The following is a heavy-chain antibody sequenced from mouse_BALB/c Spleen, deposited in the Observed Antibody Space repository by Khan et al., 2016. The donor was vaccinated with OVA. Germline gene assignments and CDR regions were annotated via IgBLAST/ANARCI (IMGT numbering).Heavy chain of an antibody. Sequence: QMQLEESGAELARPGASVRMSCKASGYTFTSNTMHWVKKRPGRGLEWIGYINPRSGYTNFNQNFKDKATLTADKSSSTAYMQLSSLTSEDSAVYYCARRTTGYTMDYWGQGTSVTVSS. CDR1: GYTFTSNT. CDR3: ARRTTGYTMDY. V-gene: IGHV1-4*01. J-gene: IGHJ4*01. CDR2: INPRSGYT. D-gene: IGHD2-14*01.